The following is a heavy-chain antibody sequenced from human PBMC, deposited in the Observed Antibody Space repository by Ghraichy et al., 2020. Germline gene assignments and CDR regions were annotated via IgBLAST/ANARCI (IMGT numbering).Heavy chain of an antibody. J-gene: IGHJ6*02. CDR1: GFTFSSYG. D-gene: IGHD2-2*01. Sequence: GGSLRLSCAASGFTFSSYGMHWVRQAPGKGLEWVAVIWYDGSNKYYADSVKGRFTISRDNSKNTLYLQMNSLRAEDTAVYYCARVRRGWDCSSTSCLYYYYYGMDVWGQGTTVTVSS. CDR2: IWYDGSNK. V-gene: IGHV3-33*01. CDR3: ARVRRGWDCSSTSCLYYYYYGMDV.